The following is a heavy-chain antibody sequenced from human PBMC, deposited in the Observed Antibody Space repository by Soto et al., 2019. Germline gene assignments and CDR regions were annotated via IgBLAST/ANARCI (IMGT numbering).Heavy chain of an antibody. J-gene: IGHJ4*02. CDR2: IRSKANTYAT. CDR1: GFNFSGSA. D-gene: IGHD4-17*01. V-gene: IGHV3-73*01. Sequence: PGGSLRLSCATSGFNFSGSAMHWVRQASGKGLEWVGRIRSKANTYATAYAASVKGRFTISRDDSKNTTYLQMNSLKTEDTAVYYRTRFPRGTPVTKLDYWGQGTLVTVSS. CDR3: TRFPRGTPVTKLDY.